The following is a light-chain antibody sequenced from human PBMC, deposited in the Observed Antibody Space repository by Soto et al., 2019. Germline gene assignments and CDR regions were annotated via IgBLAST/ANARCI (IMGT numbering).Light chain of an antibody. CDR1: NIGSKS. J-gene: IGLJ2*01. V-gene: IGLV3-21*04. CDR3: QVWDSSSVV. Sequence: SYELTQPPSVSVAPGKTARITCGGNNIGSKSVHWYQQKPGQAPVLVIYYDSDRPSGIPERVSGSNSGNTATLTISRVEAGDEADYYCQVWDSSSVVFGGGTKVTVL. CDR2: YDS.